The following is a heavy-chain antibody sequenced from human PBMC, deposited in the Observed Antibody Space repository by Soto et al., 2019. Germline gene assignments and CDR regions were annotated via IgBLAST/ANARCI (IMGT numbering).Heavy chain of an antibody. D-gene: IGHD3-22*01. Sequence: GGSLRLSCAASGFTFSSYSMNWVRQAPGKGLEWVAVISYDGSNKYYADSVKGRFTISRDNSKNTLYLQMNSLRAEDTAVYYCAKLSGSGYDYWGQGTLVTVSS. CDR2: ISYDGSNK. CDR1: GFTFSSYS. V-gene: IGHV3-30*18. CDR3: AKLSGSGYDY. J-gene: IGHJ4*02.